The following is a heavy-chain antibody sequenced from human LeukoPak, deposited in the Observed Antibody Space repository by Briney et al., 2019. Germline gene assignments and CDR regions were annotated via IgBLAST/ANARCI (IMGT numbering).Heavy chain of an antibody. CDR1: GDSVSSNSAA. D-gene: IGHD3-10*01. CDR3: AREDSMVRGVPLDY. CDR2: TYYRSKWYN. Sequence: SQTLSLTFAISGDSVSSNSAAWNWVRQSPSRGLEWLGSTYYRSKWYNDYAVSVKSRITINPDTSKNQFSLQLNSVTPEDTAVYYCAREDSMVRGVPLDYWGQGTLVTVSS. V-gene: IGHV6-1*01. J-gene: IGHJ4*02.